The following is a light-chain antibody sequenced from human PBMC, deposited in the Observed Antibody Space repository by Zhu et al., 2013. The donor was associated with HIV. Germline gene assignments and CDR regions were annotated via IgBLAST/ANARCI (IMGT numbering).Light chain of an antibody. CDR1: QSVSSN. V-gene: IGKV3-15*01. Sequence: EIVMTQSPATLSVSPGERATLSCRASQSVSSNLAWYQQKPGQAPRLLIYGASTRATGIPARFSGFGSGTEFTLTISSLQSEDFATYYCQQYNTYSPWTFGQGTKVEIK. J-gene: IGKJ1*01. CDR2: GAS. CDR3: QQYNTYSPWT.